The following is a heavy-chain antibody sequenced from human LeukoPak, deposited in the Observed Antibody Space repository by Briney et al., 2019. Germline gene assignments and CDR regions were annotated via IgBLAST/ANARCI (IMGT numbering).Heavy chain of an antibody. CDR3: AKVYTVGATYPFDY. D-gene: IGHD1-26*01. J-gene: IGHJ4*02. CDR2: ISGSGGST. V-gene: IGHV3-23*01. CDR1: RFTFSSYA. Sequence: GGSLRLSCAASRFTFSSYAMSWVRQAPGKGLEWVSAISGSGGSTYCADSVKGRFTISRDNSKNTLYLQMNSLRAEDTAVYYCAKVYTVGATYPFDYWGQGTLVTVSS.